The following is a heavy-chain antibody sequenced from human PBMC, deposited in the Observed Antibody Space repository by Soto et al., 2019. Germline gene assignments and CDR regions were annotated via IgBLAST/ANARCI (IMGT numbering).Heavy chain of an antibody. J-gene: IGHJ6*02. CDR3: GRAHRDLQQLVHYYYSMDV. CDR1: GCSISSGYYY. Sequence: PSETLSLTCTVSGCSISSGYYYCSWIRQPPGKGLEWIGYIHYSGSTYHNPSLKSRVTISVDTSKNQFSLKLTSVTAADTAVYYCGRAHRDLQQLVHYYYSMDVWGQGTTVTVSS. CDR2: IHYSGST. D-gene: IGHD6-13*01. V-gene: IGHV4-30-4*01.